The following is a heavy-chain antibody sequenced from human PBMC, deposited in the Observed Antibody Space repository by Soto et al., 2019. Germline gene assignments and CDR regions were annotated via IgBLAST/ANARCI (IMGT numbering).Heavy chain of an antibody. CDR2: ISGGGDTT. CDR3: AKGRGGSGSLTPRVDF. CDR1: GFTCNNYA. J-gene: IGHJ4*01. Sequence: EVQLWESGGGLVQPGGSLRLSCAASGFTCNNYAMTWVRQSPGKGLEWVSAISGGGDTTSYADSVKGRFTVSRDGSKNTLYLQMSSLRADDTALYYCAKGRGGSGSLTPRVDFWGHGTLVTVSS. D-gene: IGHD3-10*01. V-gene: IGHV3-23*01.